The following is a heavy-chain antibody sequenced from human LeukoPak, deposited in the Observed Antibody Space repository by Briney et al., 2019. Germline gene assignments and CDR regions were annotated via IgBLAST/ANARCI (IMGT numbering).Heavy chain of an antibody. CDR1: CSTFASSV. J-gene: IGHJ4*02. V-gene: IGHV1-18*01. Sequence: ASVKVSCKVSCSTFASSVISWARPDPGQGLELIGWISLYNGNTNYAQTFQGRVTMTTDTSSSTAYMELRSLRSDDTAVYYCARAPGVFDFWTGYLGWGQGTMVMVSS. D-gene: IGHD3/OR15-3a*01. CDR2: ISLYNGNT. CDR3: ARAPGVFDFWTGYLG.